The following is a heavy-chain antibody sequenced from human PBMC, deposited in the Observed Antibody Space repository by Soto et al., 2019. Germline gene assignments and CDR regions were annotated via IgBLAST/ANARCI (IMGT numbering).Heavy chain of an antibody. Sequence: EVQVLESGGGLIQPGGSLRLSCVASGLTVSQNYMAWVRQAPEMGPQWVSVLYAEGSTYYTESVKGRFTISRDPSKNTLFLQMDGLRAEDTAVYYCVRPRPSGENYGMDVWGQGTTVTVSS. D-gene: IGHD1-26*01. J-gene: IGHJ6*02. CDR1: GLTVSQNY. CDR2: LYAEGST. V-gene: IGHV3-53*01. CDR3: VRPRPSGENYGMDV.